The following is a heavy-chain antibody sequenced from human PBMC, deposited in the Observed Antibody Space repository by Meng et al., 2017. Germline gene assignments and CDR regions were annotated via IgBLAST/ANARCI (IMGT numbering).Heavy chain of an antibody. CDR2: INAGNGDT. CDR1: GYTFNNYA. CDR3: ATTLNYDFWSGFYY. V-gene: IGHV1-3*01. D-gene: IGHD3-3*01. Sequence: VQLVQSWAELKELIGASVKISCKASGYTFNNYAMHWVRQAPGQRLEWMGWINAGNGDTKFSQKFQGRVSISRDTSASTAYMELRSLRFEDTAVYYCATTLNYDFWSGFYYWGQGTLVTVSS. J-gene: IGHJ4*02.